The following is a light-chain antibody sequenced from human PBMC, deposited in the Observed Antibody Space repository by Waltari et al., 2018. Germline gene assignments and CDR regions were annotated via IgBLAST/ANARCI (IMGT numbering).Light chain of an antibody. Sequence: DIVMTQSPEYLAVSLGERATITCNASPNVLHISNNKNYFAWYQHKPGQPPKLLIYWASTRKSGVPDRFSGSGSGTDFTLTISSLQAEDVAVYYCQQFQSHLRTFGQGTKVEIK. CDR1: PNVLHISNNKNY. CDR2: WAS. J-gene: IGKJ1*01. CDR3: QQFQSHLRT. V-gene: IGKV4-1*01.